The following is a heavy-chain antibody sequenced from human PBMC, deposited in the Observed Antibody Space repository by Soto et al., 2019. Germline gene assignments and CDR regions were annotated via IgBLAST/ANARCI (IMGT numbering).Heavy chain of an antibody. CDR2: IKEDGSRR. J-gene: IGHJ6*02. CDR1: GFTFSNYW. V-gene: IGHV3-7*03. Sequence: EVQLVESGGGLVQPGGSLRLSCAASGFTFSNYWMSWVRQTPGKGLEWVANIKEDGSRRNFADSVKCRFTISRDNSKNRLYLQMNSLKAADTAVYYCARDQWSGYQAADYGMDVWGQGTTVTVSS. CDR3: ARDQWSGYQAADYGMDV. D-gene: IGHD3-3*01.